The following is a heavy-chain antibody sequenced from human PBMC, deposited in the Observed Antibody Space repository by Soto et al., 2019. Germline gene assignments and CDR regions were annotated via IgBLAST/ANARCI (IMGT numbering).Heavy chain of an antibody. V-gene: IGHV1-69*12. CDR1: GVTFSNYA. J-gene: IGHJ6*02. Sequence: QVQLVQSGAEVKKPGSSVKVSCTASGVTFSNYAINWVRQAPGQGLEWMGGIIPMFDTANYAQKFHGRVTSTADESTSNDNSNLSSLRSEHTAVYFRGGVAAQYSTSSPSFYYDYGMDVCCQGTTLTVSS. CDR2: IIPMFDTA. CDR3: GGVAAQYSTSSPSFYYDYGMDV. D-gene: IGHD6-6*01.